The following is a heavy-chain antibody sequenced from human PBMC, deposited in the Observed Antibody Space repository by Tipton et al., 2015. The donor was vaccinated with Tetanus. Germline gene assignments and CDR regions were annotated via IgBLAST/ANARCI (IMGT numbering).Heavy chain of an antibody. CDR2: ISSTSTYI. D-gene: IGHD6-19*01. CDR3: VSGSSLDY. Sequence: SLRLSCEVSGFTLSRFGMNWVRQAPGKGLEWISSISSTSTYIHYATSVKGRFTISRDNAKNSLFLQMNSLRAEDTAIYYCVSGSSLDYWGQGTLVTVS. CDR1: GFTLSRFG. J-gene: IGHJ4*02. V-gene: IGHV3-21*01.